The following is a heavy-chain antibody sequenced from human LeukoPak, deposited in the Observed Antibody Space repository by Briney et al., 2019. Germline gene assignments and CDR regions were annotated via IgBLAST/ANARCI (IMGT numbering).Heavy chain of an antibody. CDR2: IIPILGIA. Sequence: ASVKVSCKASGGSFSSYAISWVRQAPGQGLEWMGRIIPILGIANYAQKLQGRVTITADKSTSTAYVELSSLRSEDTAVYYCARMAGYCSGGSCYLGYFDYWGQGTLVTVSS. D-gene: IGHD2-15*01. CDR3: ARMAGYCSGGSCYLGYFDY. J-gene: IGHJ4*02. CDR1: GGSFSSYA. V-gene: IGHV1-69*04.